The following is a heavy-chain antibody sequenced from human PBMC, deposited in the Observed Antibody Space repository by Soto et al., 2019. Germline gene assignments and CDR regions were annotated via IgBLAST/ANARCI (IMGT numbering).Heavy chain of an antibody. V-gene: IGHV4-31*03. Sequence: SETLSLTCTVSGGSINSGGYYWSWIGQQPGRGREWIGYIYYSGSTYYNPSLKSRVTISVDTSKNQFSLRLSSVTAADTAVYYCARSHCTGGSCYSGAFNICGQGTMVTVSS. D-gene: IGHD2-15*01. J-gene: IGHJ3*02. CDR3: ARSHCTGGSCYSGAFNI. CDR1: GGSINSGGYY. CDR2: IYYSGST.